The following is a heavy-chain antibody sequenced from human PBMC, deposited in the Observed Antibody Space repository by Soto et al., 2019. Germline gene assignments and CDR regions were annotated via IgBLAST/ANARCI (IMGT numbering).Heavy chain of an antibody. J-gene: IGHJ4*02. CDR2: IYYSGTT. V-gene: IGHV4-39*02. CDR3: ARELTGFGKFDY. D-gene: IGHD3-10*01. Sequence: HPGKGLEWIGSIYYSGTTYQEPSLKSRVTISVDTSKNQFSLKLSSVTAADTAVYYCARELTGFGKFDYWGQGILVTVSS.